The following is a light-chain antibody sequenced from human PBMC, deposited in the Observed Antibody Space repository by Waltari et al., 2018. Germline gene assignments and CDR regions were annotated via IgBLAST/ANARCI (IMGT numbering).Light chain of an antibody. J-gene: IGLJ1*01. V-gene: IGLV2-14*03. CDR3: SSYSISSNYYV. CDR2: DVS. Sequence: QSALTQPASVSGSPGQSITISCTGTTSAIGYYKYVSWYQQHPGKAPKLIIYDVSHRPSGVSDRFSGSKSGNTASLTISGLRAEDEADYHCSSYSISSNYYVFGTGTTVTVL. CDR1: TSAIGYYKY.